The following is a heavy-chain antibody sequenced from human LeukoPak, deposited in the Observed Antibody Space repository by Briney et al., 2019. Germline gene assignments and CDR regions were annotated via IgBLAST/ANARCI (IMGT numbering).Heavy chain of an antibody. CDR2: IYYSGST. Sequence: PSETLSLTCTVSGGSISSYYWSWIRQPPGKGLEWIGYIYYSGSTNYNPSLKSRVTISVDTSKNQFSLKLTSVTAADTAVYYCARGGLKWELLHYFDYWGQGTLVTVSS. V-gene: IGHV4-59*01. CDR3: ARGGLKWELLHYFDY. CDR1: GGSISSYY. J-gene: IGHJ4*02. D-gene: IGHD1-26*01.